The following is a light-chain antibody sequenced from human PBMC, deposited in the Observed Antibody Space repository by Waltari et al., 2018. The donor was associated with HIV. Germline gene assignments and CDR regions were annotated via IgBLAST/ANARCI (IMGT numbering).Light chain of an antibody. CDR1: RSDVGGYNY. Sequence: QSALTQPASVSGSPGQSITISCTGTRSDVGGYNYVSWYQQHTGNAPKLMIYEDSNRPSGVSNRFSGSKSGNTASLTISGLQAEDEADYYCSSYTSSSTRVFGGGTKLTVL. J-gene: IGLJ3*02. CDR3: SSYTSSSTRV. V-gene: IGLV2-14*01. CDR2: EDS.